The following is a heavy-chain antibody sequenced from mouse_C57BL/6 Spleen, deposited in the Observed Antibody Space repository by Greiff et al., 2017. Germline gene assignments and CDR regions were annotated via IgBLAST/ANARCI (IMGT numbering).Heavy chain of an antibody. V-gene: IGHV1-26*01. CDR2: INPNNGGT. D-gene: IGHD2-3*01. CDR1: GYTFTDYY. J-gene: IGHJ3*01. Sequence: EVQLQQSGPELVKPGASVKISCKASGYTFTDYYMNWVKQSHGKSLEWIGDINPNNGGTSYNQKFKGKATLTVDKSSSTAYMELRSLTSEDSAVYYCARAIYDGYYGGFAYWGQGTLVTVSA. CDR3: ARAIYDGYYGGFAY.